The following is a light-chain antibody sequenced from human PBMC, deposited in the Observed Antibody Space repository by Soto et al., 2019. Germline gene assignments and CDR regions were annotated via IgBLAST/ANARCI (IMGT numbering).Light chain of an antibody. CDR1: QSISSY. Sequence: DVQMTQSPSSLSASVGDRVTITCRASQSISSYLNWYQQKPGKAPKFLISVASTLQSGVPSRFSGSGSGTDFTLTISNLQPEDFATYYCQQSYSSPQTF. CDR3: QQSYSSPQT. J-gene: IGKJ1*01. V-gene: IGKV1-39*01. CDR2: VAS.